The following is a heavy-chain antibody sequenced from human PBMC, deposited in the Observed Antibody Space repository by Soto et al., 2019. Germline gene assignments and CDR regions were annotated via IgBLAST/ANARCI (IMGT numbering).Heavy chain of an antibody. Sequence: SVKVSCKASGFTFTSSAMQWVRQARGQRLEWIGWIVVGSGNTNYAQKFQERVTITRDMSTSTAYMELSSLRSEDTAVYYCAAAAYCGGDCLPDYWGQGTLVTVSS. CDR3: AAAAYCGGDCLPDY. D-gene: IGHD2-21*02. CDR1: GFTFTSSA. J-gene: IGHJ4*02. CDR2: IVVGSGNT. V-gene: IGHV1-58*02.